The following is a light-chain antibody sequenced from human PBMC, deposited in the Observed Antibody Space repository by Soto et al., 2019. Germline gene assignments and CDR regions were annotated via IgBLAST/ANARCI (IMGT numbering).Light chain of an antibody. CDR3: QQSNSYSGT. CDR2: DAS. V-gene: IGKV1-5*01. J-gene: IGKJ1*01. CDR1: QSISSW. Sequence: DIQMTQSPSTLSASVGDRVTITCRASQSISSWLAWYQQKPGKAPKLLIYDASSLESGVPSRFSGSGSGTHSTLTISSLQPDDFASYYCQQSNSYSGTFGQGTKVEIK.